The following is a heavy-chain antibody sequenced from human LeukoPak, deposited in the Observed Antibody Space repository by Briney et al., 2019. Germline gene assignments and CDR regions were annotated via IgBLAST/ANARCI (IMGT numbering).Heavy chain of an antibody. V-gene: IGHV1-2*06. Sequence: ASVKVSCKASGYTFTGYYMHWVRQAPGQGLEWMRRINPNSGGTNYAQKFQGRVTMTRDTSISTAYMELSRLRSDDTAVYYCARDAYSGSYSYYFDYWGQGTQVTVSS. CDR1: GYTFTGYY. CDR3: ARDAYSGSYSYYFDY. CDR2: INPNSGGT. J-gene: IGHJ4*02. D-gene: IGHD1-26*01.